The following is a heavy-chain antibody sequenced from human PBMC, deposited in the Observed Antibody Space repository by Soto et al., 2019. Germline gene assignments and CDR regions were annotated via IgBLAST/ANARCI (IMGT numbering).Heavy chain of an antibody. CDR1: GGTFSSYA. D-gene: IGHD7-27*01. Sequence: ASVKVSCKASGGTFSSYAISWVRQAPGQGLEWMGGIIPIFGTANYAQKFQGRVTITADESTSTAYMELSSLRSEDTAMYYCARAAGDLGDAFDIWGQGTMVTVSS. CDR2: IIPIFGTA. J-gene: IGHJ3*02. V-gene: IGHV1-69*13. CDR3: ARAAGDLGDAFDI.